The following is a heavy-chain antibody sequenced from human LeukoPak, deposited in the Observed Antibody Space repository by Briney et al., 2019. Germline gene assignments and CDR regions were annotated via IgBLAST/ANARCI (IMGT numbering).Heavy chain of an antibody. CDR2: INPNSGGT. D-gene: IGHD2-15*01. V-gene: IGHV1-2*06. CDR1: GYTFTSYD. CDR3: ARYCSGGSCYRDAFDI. Sequence: ASVKVSCKASGYTFTSYDISWVRQAPGQGLEWMGRINPNSGGTNYAQKFQGRVTMTRDTSISTAYMELSRLRSDDTAVYYCARYCSGGSCYRDAFDIWGQGTMVTVSS. J-gene: IGHJ3*02.